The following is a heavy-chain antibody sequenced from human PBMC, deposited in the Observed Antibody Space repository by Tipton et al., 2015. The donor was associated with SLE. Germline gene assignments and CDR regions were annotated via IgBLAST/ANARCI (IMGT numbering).Heavy chain of an antibody. CDR2: IHFPGRT. J-gene: IGHJ4*02. CDR3: ARTSGVEGVLRGYLDY. D-gene: IGHD6-13*01. Sequence: LRLSCAASGFTFDDYAMSWIRQSPGKGLEWIGYIHFPGRTNYNPSLKSRVSMSLDTSNRFSLRLTSVTAADTAVYYCARTSGVEGVLRGYLDYWGQGTLVTVSS. CDR1: GFTFDDYA. V-gene: IGHV4-59*01.